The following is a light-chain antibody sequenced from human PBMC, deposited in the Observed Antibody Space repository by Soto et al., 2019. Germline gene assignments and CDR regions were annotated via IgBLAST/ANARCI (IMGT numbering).Light chain of an antibody. CDR1: SSDVGGSHF. Sequence: QSALTQPPSASGSPGQSVTISCTGTSSDVGGSHFVSWYQQHPGQAPKIIIYAVNSRPSGVPDRFSGSKSGNTASLTVSGLRAEDEAEYYCSSYINSITFVVFGGGTKLTVL. CDR2: AVN. J-gene: IGLJ2*01. CDR3: SSYINSITFVV. V-gene: IGLV2-8*01.